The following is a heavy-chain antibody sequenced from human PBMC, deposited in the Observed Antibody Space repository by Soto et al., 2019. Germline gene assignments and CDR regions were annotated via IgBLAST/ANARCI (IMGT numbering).Heavy chain of an antibody. CDR1: GFTFSANA. J-gene: IGHJ4*02. D-gene: IGHD1-26*01. Sequence: QEQLVESGGDVVQPGRSLTLSCAASGFTFSANAMHWVRQAPGKGLEWVAVIAYDGTIKIYRDSVKGRFTISRDDAKSTLDLQINSLRPEDTSVYYCARDNIKGAPDYLDSWGQGTLVTVSS. CDR2: IAYDGTIK. V-gene: IGHV3-30-3*01. CDR3: ARDNIKGAPDYLDS.